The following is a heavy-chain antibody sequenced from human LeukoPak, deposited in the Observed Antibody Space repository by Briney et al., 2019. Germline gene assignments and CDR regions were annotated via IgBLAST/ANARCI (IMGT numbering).Heavy chain of an antibody. CDR1: GYTFTDYY. Sequence: ASVKVSCKASGYTFTDYYILWVRQAPGQGPEWMGWISPHSGGTNYAQNFKGRVTMTRDTSISTAYMELSSLRSEDTAVYYCAGGYYCSSTSCYARLWDYWGQGTLVTVSS. D-gene: IGHD2-2*01. CDR3: AGGYYCSSTSCYARLWDY. V-gene: IGHV1-2*02. J-gene: IGHJ4*02. CDR2: ISPHSGGT.